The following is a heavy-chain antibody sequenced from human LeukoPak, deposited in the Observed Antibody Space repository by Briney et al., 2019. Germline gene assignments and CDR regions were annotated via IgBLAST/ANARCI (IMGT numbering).Heavy chain of an antibody. CDR1: GFTFSSYA. CDR3: ARDRSGSYPAEYFQH. CDR2: ISYDGSNK. V-gene: IGHV3-30-3*01. J-gene: IGHJ1*01. D-gene: IGHD1-26*01. Sequence: GGSLRLSCAASGFTFSSYAMHWVRQAPGKGLEWVAVISYDGSNKYYADSVKGRFTISRDNAKNSLYLQMNSLRDEDTAVYYCARDRSGSYPAEYFQHWGQGTLVTVSS.